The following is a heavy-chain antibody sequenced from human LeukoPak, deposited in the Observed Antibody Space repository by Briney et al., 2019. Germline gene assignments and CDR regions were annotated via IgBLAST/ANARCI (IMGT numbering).Heavy chain of an antibody. V-gene: IGHV3-23*01. CDR3: ARSLRVRGVPDYMDV. Sequence: PGGSLRLSCAASGFTFNSYGMSWVRQAPGKGLEWVSAISDIGGGTYYADSVKGRFTISRDNSKNMLYLQMNSLRADDTAVYYCARSLRVRGVPDYMDVWGKGTTVIISS. J-gene: IGHJ6*03. D-gene: IGHD3-10*01. CDR1: GFTFNSYG. CDR2: ISDIGGGT.